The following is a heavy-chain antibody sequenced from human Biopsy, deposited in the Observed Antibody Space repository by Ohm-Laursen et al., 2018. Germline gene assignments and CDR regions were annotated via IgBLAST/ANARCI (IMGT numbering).Heavy chain of an antibody. CDR1: EFTFRRNE. Sequence: ASVKVSCKGSEFTFRRNEMNWVRQAPGRGLEWMGLISPGGGGTLDTQKFQDRVTMTMDTSTSTAHMELKSLKSEDTAVYYCAIFEGYSNDNLDYEHYGMDVWGQGTTVTVSS. V-gene: IGHV1-46*01. D-gene: IGHD4-17*01. J-gene: IGHJ6*02. CDR2: ISPGGGGT. CDR3: AIFEGYSNDNLDYEHYGMDV.